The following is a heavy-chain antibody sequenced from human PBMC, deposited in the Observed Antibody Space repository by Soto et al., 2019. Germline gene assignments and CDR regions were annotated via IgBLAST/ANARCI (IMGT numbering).Heavy chain of an antibody. J-gene: IGHJ4*02. CDR1: GFNFSSYG. CDR2: ISYDGSNK. Sequence: PGGSLRLSCAASGFNFSSYGMHWVRQAPGKGLEWVAVISYDGSNKYYADSVKGRFTISRDNSKNTLYLQMNSLRAEDTAVYYCAKAQREAQNYIVVVETTFDYWGQGTLVTVSS. V-gene: IGHV3-30*18. D-gene: IGHD2-2*01. CDR3: AKAQREAQNYIVVVETTFDY.